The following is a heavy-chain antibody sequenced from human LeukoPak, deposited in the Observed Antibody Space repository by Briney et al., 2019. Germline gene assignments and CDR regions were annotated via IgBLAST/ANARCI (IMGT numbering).Heavy chain of an antibody. CDR1: GFTFSNSD. J-gene: IGHJ6*02. Sequence: GGSLRLSCAASGFTFSNSDMHWVRQVTGKGLEWVSAIGAGRDTYYADSVKGRFTISRDNSKNTLYLQMNSLRAEDTAVYYCAKDLYSPGYYGMDVWGQGTTVTVSS. CDR3: AKDLYSPGYYGMDV. CDR2: IGAGRDT. D-gene: IGHD5-18*01. V-gene: IGHV3-13*01.